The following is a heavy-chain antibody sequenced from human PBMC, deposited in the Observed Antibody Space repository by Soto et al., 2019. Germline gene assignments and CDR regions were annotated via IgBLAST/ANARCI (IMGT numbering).Heavy chain of an antibody. Sequence: VGSLRLSCAASEFTFSSYEMNWVRQAPGKGLEWVSRISSSGSTIYYADSVKGRFTISRDNAKNSLFLQMNSLKAEDTAVYYCAIYPLYFGEPRCGQRTLVTVSS. CDR1: EFTFSSYE. J-gene: IGHJ4*02. CDR2: ISSSGSTI. D-gene: IGHD3-10*01. CDR3: AIYPLYFGEPR. V-gene: IGHV3-48*03.